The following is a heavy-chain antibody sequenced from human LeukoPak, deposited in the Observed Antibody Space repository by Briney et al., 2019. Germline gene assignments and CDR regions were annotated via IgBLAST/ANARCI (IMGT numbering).Heavy chain of an antibody. V-gene: IGHV3-30*18. J-gene: IGHJ4*01. D-gene: IGHD6-13*01. Sequence: GGALRLSCAASGFTLINNYMSWLQQAPGKVLEWLAVISYDGSSKYYADCGKGRFTISGDNAKNTLYLQMNSLRAEDTAVYYCAKSRAAAGAFDYWGDGTLVTASS. CDR1: GFTLINNY. CDR3: AKSRAAAGAFDY. CDR2: ISYDGSSK.